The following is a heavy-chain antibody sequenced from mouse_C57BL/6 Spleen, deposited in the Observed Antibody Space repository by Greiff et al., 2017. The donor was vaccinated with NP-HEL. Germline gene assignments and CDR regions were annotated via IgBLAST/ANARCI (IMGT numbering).Heavy chain of an antibody. Sequence: ESGPGLVKPSQSLSLTCSVTGYSITSGYYWNWIRQFPGNKLEWMGYISYDGSNNYNPSLKNRISITRDTSKNQFFLKLNSVTTEDTATYYCASNLLLRSLDYWGQGTTLTVSS. CDR2: ISYDGSN. D-gene: IGHD1-1*01. J-gene: IGHJ2*01. CDR3: ASNLLLRSLDY. V-gene: IGHV3-6*01. CDR1: GYSITSGYY.